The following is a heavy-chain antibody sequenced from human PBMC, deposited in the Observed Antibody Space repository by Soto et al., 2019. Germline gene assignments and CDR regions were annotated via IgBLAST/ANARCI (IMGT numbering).Heavy chain of an antibody. V-gene: IGHV3-21*01. Sequence: GGSLRLSCAASGFTFSSYSMNWVRQAPGKGLEWVSSISSSSSYIYYADSVKGRFTISRDNAKNSLYLQMNSLRAEDTAVYYCARVRWDVVVVAATKLSWAFDIWGQGTMVTVSS. J-gene: IGHJ3*02. CDR3: ARVRWDVVVVAATKLSWAFDI. CDR1: GFTFSSYS. D-gene: IGHD2-15*01. CDR2: ISSSSSYI.